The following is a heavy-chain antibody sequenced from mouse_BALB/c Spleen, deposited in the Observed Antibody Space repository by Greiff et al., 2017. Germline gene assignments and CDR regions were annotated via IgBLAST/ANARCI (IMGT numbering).Heavy chain of an antibody. V-gene: IGHV5-9-1*01. CDR3: ASNSYGSGDYAMDY. CDR2: ISSGGSYT. Sequence: EVMLVESGGGLVKPGGSLKLSCAASGFTFSSYAMSWVRQTPEKRLEWVATISSGGSYTYYPDSVKGRFTISRDNAKNTLYLQMSSLRSEDTAMYYCASNSYGSGDYAMDYWGQGTSVAVSS. D-gene: IGHD1-1*01. J-gene: IGHJ4*01. CDR1: GFTFSSYA.